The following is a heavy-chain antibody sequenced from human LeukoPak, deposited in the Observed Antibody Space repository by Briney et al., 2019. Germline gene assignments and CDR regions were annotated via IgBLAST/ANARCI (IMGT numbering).Heavy chain of an antibody. CDR3: ARVGDYGGNSSVRGFDY. CDR1: GVSFSGYY. CDR2: INHSGST. Sequence: PSETLSLTCAVYGVSFSGYYWSWIRQPPGKGLEWIGEINHSGSTNYNPSLKSRVTISVDTSKNQFSLKPSSVTAADTAVYYCARVGDYGGNSSVRGFDYWGQGTLVTVSS. J-gene: IGHJ4*02. D-gene: IGHD4-23*01. V-gene: IGHV4-34*01.